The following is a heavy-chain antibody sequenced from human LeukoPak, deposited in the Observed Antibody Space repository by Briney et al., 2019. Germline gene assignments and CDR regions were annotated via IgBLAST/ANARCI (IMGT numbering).Heavy chain of an antibody. D-gene: IGHD3-10*01. V-gene: IGHV3-48*02. CDR2: INMSSSTI. Sequence: GESLKTSLKASGYNFSSYSMNRVRQAPGKGLGGGSYINMSSSTIYYANPGKGRFTISRDNAKNSLDRQMNSLEDEHTAVYYCARATVDGSGSSYIPPFDYWGQGTLVTVSS. CDR1: GYNFSSYS. CDR3: ARATVDGSGSSYIPPFDY. J-gene: IGHJ4*02.